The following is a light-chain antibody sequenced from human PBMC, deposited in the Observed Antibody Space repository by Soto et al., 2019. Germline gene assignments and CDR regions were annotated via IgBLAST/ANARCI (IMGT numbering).Light chain of an antibody. CDR1: SSDVGSSNL. CDR3: CSYAGSSTLV. CDR2: EGT. Sequence: QSALTQSASVSGSPGQSITFSCTGSSSDVGSSNLVSWYQHHPGKAPKLLIYEGTRRPSGVSNRFSGSKSGSTASLTISGLQAEDEADYYCCSYAGSSTLVLGTGTKLTV. J-gene: IGLJ1*01. V-gene: IGLV2-23*01.